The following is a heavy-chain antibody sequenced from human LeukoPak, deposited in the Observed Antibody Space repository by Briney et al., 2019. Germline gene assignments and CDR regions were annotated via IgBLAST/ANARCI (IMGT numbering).Heavy chain of an antibody. V-gene: IGHV3-9*01. Sequence: GGSLRLSCAASGFTFDDYAMHWVRQAPGKGLEWASGISWNSGSIGYADSVKGRFTISRDNAKNSLYLQMNSLRAEDTALYYCAKSAALDLGYYFDYWGQGTLVTVSS. J-gene: IGHJ4*02. CDR2: ISWNSGSI. D-gene: IGHD6-13*01. CDR1: GFTFDDYA. CDR3: AKSAALDLGYYFDY.